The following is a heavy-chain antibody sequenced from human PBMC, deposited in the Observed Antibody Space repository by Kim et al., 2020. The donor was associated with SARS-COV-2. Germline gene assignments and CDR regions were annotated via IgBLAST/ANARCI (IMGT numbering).Heavy chain of an antibody. J-gene: IGHJ3*02. V-gene: IGHV4-59*08. CDR3: ARCIVGATMGAFDI. D-gene: IGHD1-26*01. Sequence: SETLSLTCTVSGGSISSYYWSWIRQPPGKGLEWIGYIYYSGSTNYNPSLKSRVTISVDTSKNQFSLKLSSVTAADTAVYYCARCIVGATMGAFDIWGQGT. CDR2: IYYSGST. CDR1: GGSISSYY.